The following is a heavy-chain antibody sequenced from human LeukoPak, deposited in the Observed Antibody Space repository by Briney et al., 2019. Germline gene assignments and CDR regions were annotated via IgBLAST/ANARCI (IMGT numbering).Heavy chain of an antibody. D-gene: IGHD5-24*01. Sequence: PGGSLRLSCAASGFTFSSYAMNWVRQAPGKGLEWVSGISVSDYNTYYADSVKGRFTISRDNSKTTLYLQMNSLTAEDTAVYYCAKDSSGRWLQSGLAYWGQGTLVTVSS. V-gene: IGHV3-23*01. J-gene: IGHJ4*02. CDR2: ISVSDYNT. CDR3: AKDSSGRWLQSGLAY. CDR1: GFTFSSYA.